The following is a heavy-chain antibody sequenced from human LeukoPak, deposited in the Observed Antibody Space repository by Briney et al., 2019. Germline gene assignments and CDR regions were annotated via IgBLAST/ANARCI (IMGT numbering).Heavy chain of an antibody. D-gene: IGHD2-2*01. Sequence: GASVKDSCKVSGYTLTELSMHWVRQAPGKGLEWMGGFDPEDGETIYAQKFQGRVTMTEDTSTDTAYMELSSLRSEDTAVYYCATLSPFGCSSTSCPFDYWGQGTLVTVSS. CDR3: ATLSPFGCSSTSCPFDY. CDR2: FDPEDGET. CDR1: GYTLTELS. V-gene: IGHV1-24*01. J-gene: IGHJ4*02.